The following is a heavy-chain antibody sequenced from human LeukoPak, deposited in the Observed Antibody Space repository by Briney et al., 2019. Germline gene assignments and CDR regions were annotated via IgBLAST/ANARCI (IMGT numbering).Heavy chain of an antibody. Sequence: PGGSLRLSCAAAGFTFNTYAMTWVRQAPGKGLEWVSTINGGDGTTYSADSVKGRFILSRDNSKNTVDLQLDSLRVEDTAIYFCAKGLYSGSGSYSKYFDSGGQGTLVTVSA. CDR1: GFTFNTYA. V-gene: IGHV3-23*01. CDR3: AKGLYSGSGSYSKYFDS. D-gene: IGHD3-10*01. CDR2: INGGDGTT. J-gene: IGHJ4*02.